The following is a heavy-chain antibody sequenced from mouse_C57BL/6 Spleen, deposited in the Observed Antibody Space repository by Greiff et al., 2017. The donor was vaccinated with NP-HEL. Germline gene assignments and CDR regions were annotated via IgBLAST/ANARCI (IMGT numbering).Heavy chain of an antibody. CDR1: GYSFTGYY. Sequence: EVKLQESGPELVKPGASVKISCKASGYSFTGYYMNWVKQSPEKSLEWIGEINPSTGGTTYNQKFKAKATLTVDKSSSTAYMQLKSLTSEDSAVYYCASGFLYAMDYWGQGTSVTVSS. CDR2: INPSTGGT. J-gene: IGHJ4*01. CDR3: ASGFLYAMDY. V-gene: IGHV1-42*01.